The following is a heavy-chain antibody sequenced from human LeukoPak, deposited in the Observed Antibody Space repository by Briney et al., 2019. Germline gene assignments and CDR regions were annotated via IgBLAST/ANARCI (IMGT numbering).Heavy chain of an antibody. D-gene: IGHD2-15*01. J-gene: IGHJ4*02. CDR3: AKHIVVVVAATRAVFDY. V-gene: IGHV3-23*01. CDR2: ISGSGGST. Sequence: PGGSLRLSCAASGFTFSSYAMSWVRQAPGKGLEWVSAISGSGGSTYYADSVKGRFTISRDNSKNTLYLQMNSLRAEDTAVYYCAKHIVVVVAATRAVFDYWGQGTLVTVSS. CDR1: GFTFSSYA.